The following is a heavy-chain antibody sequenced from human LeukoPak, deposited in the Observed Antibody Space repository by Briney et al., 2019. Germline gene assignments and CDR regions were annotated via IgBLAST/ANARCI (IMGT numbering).Heavy chain of an antibody. CDR1: GGSISSGGYY. CDR2: IYHSGST. D-gene: IGHD6-6*01. V-gene: IGHV4-30-2*01. CDR3: ARDHGSSQPFDY. J-gene: IGHJ4*02. Sequence: PSETVSLTCTVSGGSISSGGYYWSWIRQPPGKGLEWIGYIYHSGSTYYNPSLKSRVTISVDRSKNQFSLKLSSVTAADTAVYYCARDHGSSQPFDYWGQGTLVTVSS.